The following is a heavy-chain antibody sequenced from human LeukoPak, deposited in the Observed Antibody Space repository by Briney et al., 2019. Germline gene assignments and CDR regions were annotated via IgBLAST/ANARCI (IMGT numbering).Heavy chain of an antibody. CDR3: ARDGSGRNFDY. Sequence: GASVKVSCKASGGTFSSYAISWVRQAPGQGLEWMGGIIPIFGTANYAQKFQGRVTITTDESTSTAYMELSSLRSGDTAVYYCARDGSGRNFDYWGQGTLATVSS. CDR1: GGTFSSYA. J-gene: IGHJ4*02. CDR2: IIPIFGTA. D-gene: IGHD3-10*01. V-gene: IGHV1-69*05.